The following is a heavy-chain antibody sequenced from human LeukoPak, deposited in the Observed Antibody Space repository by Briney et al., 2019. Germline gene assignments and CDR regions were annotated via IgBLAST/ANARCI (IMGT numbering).Heavy chain of an antibody. V-gene: IGHV1-46*01. CDR3: ARVGYTGWNWGLDY. J-gene: IGHJ4*02. D-gene: IGHD5-24*01. CDR2: ITPSGGNT. CDR1: GYSFTNYG. Sequence: ASVKVSCKTSGYSFTNYGITWVRQAPGQGLEWMGVITPSGGNTICAEKFQGRLTMTRDMSTSTVYMELSSLRSEDTAVYYCARVGYTGWNWGLDYWGQGTLVTVSS.